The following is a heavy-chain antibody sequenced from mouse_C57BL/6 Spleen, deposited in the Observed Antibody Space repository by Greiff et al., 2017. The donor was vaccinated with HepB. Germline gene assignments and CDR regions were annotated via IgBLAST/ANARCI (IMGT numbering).Heavy chain of an antibody. CDR3: TRVLWFAY. J-gene: IGHJ3*01. Sequence: VQLQQSGAELVRPGASVTLSCKASGYTFTDYEMHWVKQTPVHGLEWIGAIDPETGGTAYNQKFKGKAILTADKSSSTAYMELRSLTSEDSAVYYCTRVLWFAYWGQGTLVTVSA. CDR1: GYTFTDYE. V-gene: IGHV1-15*01. CDR2: IDPETGGT.